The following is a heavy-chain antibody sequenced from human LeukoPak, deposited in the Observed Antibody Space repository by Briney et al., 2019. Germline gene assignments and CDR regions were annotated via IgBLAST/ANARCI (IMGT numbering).Heavy chain of an antibody. D-gene: IGHD2-21*02. Sequence: SGTLSLTCAVSGGSISSDNWWSWVRQPPGKGLEWIGEIYHSGSTNYNPSLKSRVTMSVDKSENQFSLKLSSVTAADTAVYYCARDVGRGTAISFWGQGTLVTVSS. CDR2: IYHSGST. J-gene: IGHJ4*02. V-gene: IGHV4-4*02. CDR3: ARDVGRGTAISF. CDR1: GGSISSDNW.